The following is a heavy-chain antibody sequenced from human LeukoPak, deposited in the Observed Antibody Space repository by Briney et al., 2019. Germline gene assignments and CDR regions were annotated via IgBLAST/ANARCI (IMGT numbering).Heavy chain of an antibody. J-gene: IGHJ5*02. D-gene: IGHD2-21*02. V-gene: IGHV1-69*04. CDR1: GGTFSSYA. CDR2: IIPILGIA. Sequence: SVKVSCKASGGTFSSYAISWVRQAPGQGLEWMGRIIPILGIANYAQKFQGRVTITADKSTGTAYMELSSLRSEDTAVYYCARDRVVVTATWFDPWGQGTLVTVSS. CDR3: ARDRVVVTATWFDP.